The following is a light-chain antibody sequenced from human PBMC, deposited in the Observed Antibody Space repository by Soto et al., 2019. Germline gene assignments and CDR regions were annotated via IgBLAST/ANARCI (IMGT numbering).Light chain of an antibody. Sequence: IVITKSPHTLFGSPGESATLYCRASQRISRNLAWYQQKPGQAPRLLIHGASSRATGIPDRFSGSGSGTDFTLTIRKLEPEDFAVYYCQQDCCSPLTFGEGTKVDIK. CDR2: GAS. V-gene: IGKV3-20*01. J-gene: IGKJ4*01. CDR1: QRISRN. CDR3: QQDCCSPLT.